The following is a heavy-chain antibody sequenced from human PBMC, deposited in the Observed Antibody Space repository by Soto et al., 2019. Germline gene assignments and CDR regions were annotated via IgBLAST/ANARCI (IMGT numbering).Heavy chain of an antibody. V-gene: IGHV3-33*01. J-gene: IGHJ5*02. Sequence: QVQLVESGGGVVQPGRSLRLSCAASGFTFSSYGMHWVRQAPGKGLEWVAVIGYDGSNKYYADSVKGRFTISRDNSKNTLYLQMNGLRAEDTAVYYCARGSDQTYYDILTPFDPWGQGTLVTVSS. D-gene: IGHD3-9*01. CDR3: ARGSDQTYYDILTPFDP. CDR1: GFTFSSYG. CDR2: IGYDGSNK.